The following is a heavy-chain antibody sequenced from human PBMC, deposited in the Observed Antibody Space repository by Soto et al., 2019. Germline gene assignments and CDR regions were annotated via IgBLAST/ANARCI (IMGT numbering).Heavy chain of an antibody. J-gene: IGHJ4*02. CDR2: IGSSSSYI. D-gene: IGHD3-22*01. CDR3: ARRRPLGYYNY. CDR1: GFPFSDYY. V-gene: IGHV3-11*03. Sequence: PGGSLRLSCAASGFPFSDYYMSWIRQAPGKGLEWVSSIGSSSSYINYADSVKGRFTISRDNAKNSLYLQMNSLRAEDTAVYYCARRRPLGYYNYWGQGTLVTVSA.